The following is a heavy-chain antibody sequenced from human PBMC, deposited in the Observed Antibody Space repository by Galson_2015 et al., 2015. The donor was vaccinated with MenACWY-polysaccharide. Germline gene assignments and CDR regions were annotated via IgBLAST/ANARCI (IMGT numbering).Heavy chain of an antibody. CDR2: ISHDGSNK. V-gene: IGHV3-30-3*01. Sequence: SLRLSCAASGLTFSSYAIHWVRQAPGQGLEWVAVISHDGSNKYYAESVKGRFTITRDNSKNTVYLQMNRLRDDDTAVYYCASSYCGRTSCYWPDYWGQGTLVTVSS. CDR3: ASSYCGRTSCYWPDY. CDR1: GLTFSSYA. D-gene: IGHD2-2*01. J-gene: IGHJ4*02.